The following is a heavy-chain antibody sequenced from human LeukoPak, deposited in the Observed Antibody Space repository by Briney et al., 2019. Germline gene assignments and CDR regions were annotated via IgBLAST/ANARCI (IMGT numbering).Heavy chain of an antibody. CDR2: ISHSGNT. D-gene: IGHD3-3*01. V-gene: IGHV4-4*02. CDR1: GASVTSDDW. Sequence: PSGTLSLTCAVSGASVTSDDWWDWVRQSPGKGLEWIGEISHSGNTIYNPSLKGRVTLSVDKSKNQFSLKLSSVTAADTAVYYCARDRTDYDFWSGLFDYWGQGTLVTVSS. J-gene: IGHJ4*02. CDR3: ARDRTDYDFWSGLFDY.